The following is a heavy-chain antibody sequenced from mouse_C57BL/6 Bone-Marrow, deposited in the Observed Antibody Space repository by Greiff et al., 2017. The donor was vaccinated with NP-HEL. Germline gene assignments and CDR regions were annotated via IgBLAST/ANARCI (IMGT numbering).Heavy chain of an antibody. V-gene: IGHV1-87*01. CDR1: YTFSRRVH. CDR2: GQGLDWIG. Sequence: QVQLKESGPELARPWASVKISCQAFYTFSRRVHFAFRDTNYWMQWVKLRPGQGLDWIGAFYPGYGDTSYNQKFKGKATLTADKASSTAYMQLSSLTSEDSAVYYCAWGTVYNDNACAYGGRGTLVTVSA. J-gene: IGHJ3*01. D-gene: IGHD2-4*01. CDR3: SEDSAVYYCAWGTVYNDNACAY.